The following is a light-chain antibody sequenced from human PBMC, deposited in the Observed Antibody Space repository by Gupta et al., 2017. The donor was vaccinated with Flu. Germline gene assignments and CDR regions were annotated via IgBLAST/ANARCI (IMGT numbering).Light chain of an antibody. CDR1: QSVLYSANNKNY. CDR3: QQYSGTQYT. CDR2: WAS. V-gene: IGKV4-1*01. Sequence: DIVMTQSPDSLAVSLGERATINCKSSQSVLYSANNKNYLAWYQQKPGQPPNLHIYWASTRESGVPDRFSGSGSGTDFTLTISSLQAEDVAVYYCQQYSGTQYTFGQGTKLEIK. J-gene: IGKJ2*01.